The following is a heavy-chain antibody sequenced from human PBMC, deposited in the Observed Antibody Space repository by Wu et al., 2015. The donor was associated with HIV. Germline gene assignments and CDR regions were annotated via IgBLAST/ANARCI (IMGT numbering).Heavy chain of an antibody. J-gene: IGHJ3*02. Sequence: QVQLVQSGAEVKQPGASVKVSCKASGYTFTSYDINWVRQATGQGLEWMGWMNPNSGNTGYAQRFKGRVTMTRNTSISTAYMELSSLRSEDTAVYHCARVSQLGMQPDAFDIWGQGTMVTVSS. CDR2: MNPNSGNT. D-gene: IGHD7-27*01. CDR3: ARVSQLGMQPDAFDI. CDR1: GYTFTSYD. V-gene: IGHV1-8*01.